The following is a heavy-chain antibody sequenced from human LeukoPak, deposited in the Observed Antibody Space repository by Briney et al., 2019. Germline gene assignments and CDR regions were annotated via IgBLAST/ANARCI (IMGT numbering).Heavy chain of an antibody. Sequence: PGGSLRLSCAASGFTFSSYGMHWVRQAPGKGLEWVAVISYDGSNKYYADSVKGRFTISRGNSKNTLYLQMNSLRAEDTAVYYCAKDPRPYYYGSGSYFDYWGQGTLVTVSS. CDR3: AKDPRPYYYGSGSYFDY. D-gene: IGHD3-10*01. V-gene: IGHV3-30*18. CDR1: GFTFSSYG. J-gene: IGHJ4*02. CDR2: ISYDGSNK.